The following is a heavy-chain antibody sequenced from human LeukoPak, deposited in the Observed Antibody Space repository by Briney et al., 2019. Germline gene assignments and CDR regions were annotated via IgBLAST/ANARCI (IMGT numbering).Heavy chain of an antibody. J-gene: IGHJ4*02. Sequence: GGSLRLSCAASGFTFSDYDMHWVRQATGKGLEWVAAIVTAGDTYYTGSVKGRFTLSRENAKNSLYLQMNSLRAGDTAVYYCARVAKERVGGVYYFDYWGQGTLVTVSS. CDR2: IVTAGDT. CDR3: ARVAKERVGGVYYFDY. CDR1: GFTFSDYD. V-gene: IGHV3-13*01. D-gene: IGHD1-1*01.